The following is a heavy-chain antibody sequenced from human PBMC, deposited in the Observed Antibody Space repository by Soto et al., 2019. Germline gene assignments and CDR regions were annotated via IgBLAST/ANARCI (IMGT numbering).Heavy chain of an antibody. D-gene: IGHD6-19*01. J-gene: IGHJ4*02. Sequence: GXPKSLSCSASGVAFRINAMTWVRQVPGKGLEWVSDISGSGDSTNHADSVKGRFTISRDNSKNTLFLQMNSLRAEDTAVYYCAKVRQQWLDSFDDWGQGTLVILSS. CDR2: ISGSGDST. CDR1: GVAFRINA. CDR3: AKVRQQWLDSFDD. V-gene: IGHV3-23*01.